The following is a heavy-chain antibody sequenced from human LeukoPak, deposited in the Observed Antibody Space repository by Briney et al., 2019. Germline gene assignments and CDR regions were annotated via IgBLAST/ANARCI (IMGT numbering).Heavy chain of an antibody. Sequence: PGGSLRLSCAASEFTFSSYDMNWVRQAPGKGLEWVSSISGSGGITYYADSVKGRFTISRDNSRNTLYLQMNGLRAEDTAVYYCAKSMAQGGLFSSDYWGQGTLVTVSS. CDR3: AKSMAQGGLFSSDY. D-gene: IGHD2-21*01. V-gene: IGHV3-23*01. CDR2: ISGSGGIT. CDR1: EFTFSSYD. J-gene: IGHJ4*02.